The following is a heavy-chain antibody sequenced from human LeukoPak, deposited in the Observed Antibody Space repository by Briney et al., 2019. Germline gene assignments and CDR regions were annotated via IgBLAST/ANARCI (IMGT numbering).Heavy chain of an antibody. CDR3: VRDRGYCTGGTCYSVFDY. J-gene: IGHJ4*02. V-gene: IGHV3-7*01. CDR2: INLEGSQK. CDR1: GVTFNTFA. D-gene: IGHD2-15*01. Sequence: GRSLRLSCAATGVTFNTFAMHWVRQAPGKGLEWVATINLEGSQKYYVDSVKGRFTISRDTAKSSLYLQMNSLRAEDTAVYYCVRDRGYCTGGTCYSVFDYWGQGALVTVSS.